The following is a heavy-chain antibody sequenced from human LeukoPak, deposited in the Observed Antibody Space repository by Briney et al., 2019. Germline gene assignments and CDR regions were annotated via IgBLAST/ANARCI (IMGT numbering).Heavy chain of an antibody. CDR1: GGSFSGYY. Sequence: PSETLSLTCAVYGGSFSGYYWSWIRQPPGKGLEWIATIYHRGSTYYNPSLKSRVTISLDTSKNQFSLKLSSVTAADTAMYYCARDSGYFTSDNWGQGTLVTVSS. J-gene: IGHJ4*02. CDR2: IYHRGST. CDR3: ARDSGYFTSDN. V-gene: IGHV4-34*01. D-gene: IGHD2/OR15-2a*01.